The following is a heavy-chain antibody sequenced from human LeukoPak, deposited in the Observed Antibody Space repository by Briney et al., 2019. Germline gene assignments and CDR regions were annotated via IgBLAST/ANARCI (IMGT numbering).Heavy chain of an antibody. CDR1: GGTFSSYA. D-gene: IGHD3-3*01. Sequence: GASVKVSCKASGGTFSSYAISWVRQAPGQGLEWMGGIIPIFGTANYAQKFQGRVTITTDESTSTAYMELSSLRSEDTAVYYCAGTYYDFWGGSGAMDVWGKGTTVTVSS. J-gene: IGHJ6*03. V-gene: IGHV1-69*05. CDR3: AGTYYDFWGGSGAMDV. CDR2: IIPIFGTA.